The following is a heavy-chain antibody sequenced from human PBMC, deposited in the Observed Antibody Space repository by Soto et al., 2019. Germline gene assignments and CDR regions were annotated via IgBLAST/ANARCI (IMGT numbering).Heavy chain of an antibody. J-gene: IGHJ3*02. CDR3: ARVPDQYYDSSGYYLDAFDI. V-gene: IGHV4-31*03. Sequence: SETLSLTCTVSGGSISSGGYYWSWIRQHPGKGLEWIGYIYYSGSTYYNPSLKSRVTISVDTSKNQFSLKLSSVTAADTAVYYCARVPDQYYDSSGYYLDAFDIWGQGTMVTVSS. CDR2: IYYSGST. D-gene: IGHD3-22*01. CDR1: GGSISSGGYY.